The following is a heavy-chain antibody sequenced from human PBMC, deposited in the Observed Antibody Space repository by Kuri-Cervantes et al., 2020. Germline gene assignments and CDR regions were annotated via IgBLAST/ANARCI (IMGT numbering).Heavy chain of an antibody. Sequence: GESLKISCAASGFTFSSYAINWVRQAPGKGLEWVSAISGSGGTTYYADSVKGRFTISRDNSKNTLDLQMNSLRAEDTAVYYCARDTSKGSSGWFRIDYWGQGTLVTVSS. CDR1: GFTFSSYA. CDR3: ARDTSKGSSGWFRIDY. V-gene: IGHV3-23*01. D-gene: IGHD6-19*01. J-gene: IGHJ4*02. CDR2: ISGSGGTT.